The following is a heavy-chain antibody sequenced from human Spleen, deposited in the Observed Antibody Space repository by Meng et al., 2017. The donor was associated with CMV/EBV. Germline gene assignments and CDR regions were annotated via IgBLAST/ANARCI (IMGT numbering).Heavy chain of an antibody. CDR2: ISAYNGNT. J-gene: IGHJ4*02. V-gene: IGHV1-18*01. CDR1: GYTFTSYG. D-gene: IGHD3-3*02. Sequence: ASVKVSCKASGYTFTSYGISWVREAPGQGLEWMGWISAYNGNTNYAQKLQGRVTMTTDTSTSIAYMELRSLRSDDTAVYYCARQDLIFGVVSPGGLFDYWGQGTLVTVSS. CDR3: ARQDLIFGVVSPGGLFDY.